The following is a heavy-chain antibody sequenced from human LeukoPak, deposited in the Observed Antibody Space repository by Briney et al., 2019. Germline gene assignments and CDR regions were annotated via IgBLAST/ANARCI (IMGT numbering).Heavy chain of an antibody. Sequence: PGGSLRLSCAASGFTFSSYSMNWVRQAPGKGLEWVSTVSSTSDYIYYADSVKGRFTISRDDAKNSLYLQINSLRAEDTAVYYCARIFCSGGSCYTAAFDIWGQGTRVTVSS. D-gene: IGHD2-15*01. J-gene: IGHJ3*02. CDR2: VSSTSDYI. V-gene: IGHV3-21*01. CDR1: GFTFSSYS. CDR3: ARIFCSGGSCYTAAFDI.